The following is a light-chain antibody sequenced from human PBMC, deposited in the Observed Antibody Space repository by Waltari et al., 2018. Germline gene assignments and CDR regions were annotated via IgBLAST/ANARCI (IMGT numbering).Light chain of an antibody. CDR2: NVS. CDR1: SSDVGGYNY. J-gene: IGLJ3*02. V-gene: IGLV2-11*01. Sequence: QSALTQPRPLSGSPRQSVTISCTGTSSDVGGYNYVSWYQQYPGRAPKVVIYNVSKRPSGVPDRFSGSKSGNTASLTISGLQAEDEADYYCCSYAGNYLRVFGGGTRLTVL. CDR3: CSYAGNYLRV.